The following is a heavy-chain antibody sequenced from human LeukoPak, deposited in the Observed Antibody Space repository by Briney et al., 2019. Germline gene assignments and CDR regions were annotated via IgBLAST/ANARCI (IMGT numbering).Heavy chain of an antibody. CDR2: ISYDGSNK. V-gene: IGHV3-30-3*02. CDR3: AKDQYCTSTSCYVGY. J-gene: IGHJ4*02. D-gene: IGHD2-2*01. Sequence: ISYDGSNKYYAHSVKGRFTISRDNSKNTLYLQMNSLRAEDTAVYYCAKDQYCTSTSCYVGYWGQGTLVTVSS.